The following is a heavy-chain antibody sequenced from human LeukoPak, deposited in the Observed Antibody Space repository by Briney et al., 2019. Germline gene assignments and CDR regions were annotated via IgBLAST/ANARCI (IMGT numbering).Heavy chain of an antibody. D-gene: IGHD3-16*02. CDR3: ASTPSEPSGFGGVIVILVY. Sequence: PGGSLRLSCAASGFTFSRYDMHWVRQATGKGLEWVSGIGTAGDTYYAGSVKGRFTISRENAKNSLYLQMNSLTAGDTAVYYCASTPSEPSGFGGVIVILVYWGQGTLVTVSS. CDR2: IGTAGDT. CDR1: GFTFSRYD. J-gene: IGHJ4*02. V-gene: IGHV3-13*01.